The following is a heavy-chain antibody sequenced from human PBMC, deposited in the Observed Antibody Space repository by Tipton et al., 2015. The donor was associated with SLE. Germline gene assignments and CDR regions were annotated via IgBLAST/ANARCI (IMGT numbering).Heavy chain of an antibody. V-gene: IGHV4-39*01. CDR2: MYYSGTT. CDR1: GGSISSTFY. Sequence: GLVKPSETLSLTYTVSGGSISSTFYWGCLRQPPGKGLEWIGSMYYSGTTYYNTSLKSRVTISADTSKNQFFLKLSSVTAADTAVYYCALDWGGHPNGMDVWGQGTTVTVSS. CDR3: ALDWGGHPNGMDV. D-gene: IGHD3/OR15-3a*01. J-gene: IGHJ6*02.